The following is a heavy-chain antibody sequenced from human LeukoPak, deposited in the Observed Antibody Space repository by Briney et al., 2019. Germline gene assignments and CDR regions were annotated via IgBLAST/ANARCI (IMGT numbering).Heavy chain of an antibody. CDR2: IKPDGSQK. CDR1: GFIFSHYW. D-gene: IGHD2-15*01. J-gene: IGHJ3*02. Sequence: PGGSLRLSCAASGFIFSHYWMSWVRQAPGKGLEWVANIKPDGSQKDYVDSVKGRFTISRDNAENSLYLQMDSLRVEDTAMYYCAREDMWAFDMWGQGTMVTVSS. V-gene: IGHV3-7*01. CDR3: AREDMWAFDM.